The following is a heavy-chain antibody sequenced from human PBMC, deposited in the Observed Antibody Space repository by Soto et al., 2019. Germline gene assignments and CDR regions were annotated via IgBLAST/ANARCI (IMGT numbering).Heavy chain of an antibody. V-gene: IGHV1-8*01. J-gene: IGHJ6*04. D-gene: IGHD2-2*01. CDR2: MNPNRGKT. CDR1: GYTFTSYD. CDR3: ARQYIDCSSTSCYPEWVDV. Sequence: ASVKVSCKASGYTFTSYDINWVRQATGQGLEWMGWMNPNRGKTGYAQKFQGRVTMTRNTSISTAYMELSSLRSEDTAVYYCARQYIDCSSTSCYPEWVDVWGKGTTVTVSS.